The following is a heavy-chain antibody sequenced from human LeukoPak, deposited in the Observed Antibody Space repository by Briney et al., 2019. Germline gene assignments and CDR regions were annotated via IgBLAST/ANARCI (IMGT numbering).Heavy chain of an antibody. V-gene: IGHV3-20*04. Sequence: GGSLRLSCAASGFTFDDYGMSWVRHAPGKGLEWVSGINWNGGSTGYADSVKGRFTISRDNAKNSLYLQMNSLRAEDTAVYYCAKVIRFLEWLQYFDYWGQGTLVTVSS. CDR3: AKVIRFLEWLQYFDY. CDR1: GFTFDDYG. CDR2: INWNGGST. J-gene: IGHJ4*02. D-gene: IGHD3-3*01.